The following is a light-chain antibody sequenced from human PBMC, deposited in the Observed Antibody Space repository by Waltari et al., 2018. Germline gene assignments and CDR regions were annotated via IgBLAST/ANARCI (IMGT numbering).Light chain of an antibody. Sequence: EIVMTQSPATLSVSPGERAILSCRASHRIHNKLPLYQQKPGQAPRLLIYDAATRATGIPATFSGSGSGTEFTLTISSLQSEDFVVYYCQQYNSWPYTFGQGTKLEIK. CDR1: HRIHNK. CDR2: DAA. V-gene: IGKV3-15*01. CDR3: QQYNSWPYT. J-gene: IGKJ2*01.